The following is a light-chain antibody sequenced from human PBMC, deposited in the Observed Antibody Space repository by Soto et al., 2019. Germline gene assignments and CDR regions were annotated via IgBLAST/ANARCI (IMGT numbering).Light chain of an antibody. CDR3: QQYDSSLWT. J-gene: IGKJ1*01. V-gene: IGKV3-20*01. CDR1: QTITSNY. CDR2: AAS. Sequence: EIVLTQSPGTLSLSPGERATLSCMASQTITSNYLAWYQQKPGQAPRLLIYAASNRATGIPDRFSGSGSGTDFTLTISGLEPEDFAVYYCQQYDSSLWTFGQGTKVEIK.